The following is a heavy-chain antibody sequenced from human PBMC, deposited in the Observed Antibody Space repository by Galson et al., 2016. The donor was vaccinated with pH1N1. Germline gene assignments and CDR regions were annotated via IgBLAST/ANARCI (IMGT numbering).Heavy chain of an antibody. CDR1: GGTFNSNG. Sequence: VSCKASGGTFNSNGLSWVRQAPGQGLEWMGRIIPILGTTNYAQKFQGKITITADESTSTAYMELSSLRSEDAALYYCAREDYYDVDLSDWYFDLWGRGTLVTVSS. CDR2: IIPILGTT. CDR3: AREDYYDVDLSDWYFDL. V-gene: IGHV1-69*01. J-gene: IGHJ2*01. D-gene: IGHD3-22*01.